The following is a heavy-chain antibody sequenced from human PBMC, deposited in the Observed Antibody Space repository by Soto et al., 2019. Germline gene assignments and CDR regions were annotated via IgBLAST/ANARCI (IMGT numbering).Heavy chain of an antibody. Sequence: QVQLVESGGGVVQPGRSLRLSCAASGFTFSSYGMHWVRQAPGKGLEWVAVIWYDGSNKYYADSVKGRFTISRDNSKNTLYLQMNSLRAEDTAVYYCARDAVPYYYDSSGYYGLGYWGQGTLVTVSS. CDR3: ARDAVPYYYDSSGYYGLGY. V-gene: IGHV3-33*01. D-gene: IGHD3-22*01. J-gene: IGHJ4*02. CDR2: IWYDGSNK. CDR1: GFTFSSYG.